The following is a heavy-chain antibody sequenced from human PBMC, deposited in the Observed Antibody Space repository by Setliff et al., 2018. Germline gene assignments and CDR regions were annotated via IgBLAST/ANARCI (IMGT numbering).Heavy chain of an antibody. V-gene: IGHV4-4*02. Sequence: PSETLSLTCAVSGDSISSGNWWSWVRQPPEKGLEWIGEINHSGNTNYNPSLKSRVTISVDNSKNQFSLNLNSVTVADTAVYFCARGVRTGHLDSWGQGTLVTVSS. D-gene: IGHD1-1*01. CDR2: INHSGNT. CDR1: GDSISSGNW. J-gene: IGHJ4*02. CDR3: ARGVRTGHLDS.